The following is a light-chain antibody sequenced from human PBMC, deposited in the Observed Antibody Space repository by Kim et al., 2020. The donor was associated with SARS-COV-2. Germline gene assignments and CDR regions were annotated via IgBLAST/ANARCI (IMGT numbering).Light chain of an antibody. J-gene: IGKJ2*01. CDR1: QSIKNY. Sequence: SASVGDRVTISCRASQSIKNYLNWFQQKPGKAPILLIYAASSLQSGVPSRFSGSGSGTHFTLTISSLQPEDSAIYYCQQSYSTPYTFGQGTNLEI. CDR3: QQSYSTPYT. CDR2: AAS. V-gene: IGKV1-39*01.